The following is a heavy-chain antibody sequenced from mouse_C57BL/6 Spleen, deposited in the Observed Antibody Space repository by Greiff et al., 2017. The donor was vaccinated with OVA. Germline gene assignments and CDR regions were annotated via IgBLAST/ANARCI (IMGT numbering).Heavy chain of an antibody. V-gene: IGHV5-6*01. CDR2: ISSGGSYT. D-gene: IGHD2-2*01. J-gene: IGHJ3*01. Sequence: EVHLVESGGDLVKPGGSLKLSCAASGFTFSSYGMSWVRQTPDKRLEWVATISSGGSYTYYPDSVKGRFTISRDNAKNTLYLQMSSLKSEDTAMYYCASHGYDDVFAYWGQGTLVTVSA. CDR1: GFTFSSYG. CDR3: ASHGYDDVFAY.